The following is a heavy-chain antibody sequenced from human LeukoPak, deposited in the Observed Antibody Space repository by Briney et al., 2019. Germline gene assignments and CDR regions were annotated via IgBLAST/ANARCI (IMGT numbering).Heavy chain of an antibody. CDR2: INHSGST. Sequence: SETLSLTCAVYGGSFSGYYWSWIRQPPGKGLEWIGEINHSGSTNYNPSLKSRVTISVDTSKNQFSLKLSSVTAADTAVYYCARSPFILHRSKKYGMDVWGQGTTVTVSS. CDR3: ARSPFILHRSKKYGMDV. J-gene: IGHJ6*02. CDR1: GGSFSGYY. V-gene: IGHV4-34*01. D-gene: IGHD3-3*01.